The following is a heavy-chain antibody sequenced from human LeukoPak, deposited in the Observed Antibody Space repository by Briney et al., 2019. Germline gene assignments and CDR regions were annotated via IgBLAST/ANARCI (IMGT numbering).Heavy chain of an antibody. CDR1: GFTFSSYA. Sequence: GGSLRLSCAASGFTFSSYAMSWVRQAPGKGLEWVSAISGSGGSTYYADSVKGRFTISRDNSKNTLYLQMSSLRAEDTAVYYCAKDKGGSYYPAYFDYWGQGTLVTVSS. V-gene: IGHV3-23*01. J-gene: IGHJ4*02. D-gene: IGHD1-26*01. CDR3: AKDKGGSYYPAYFDY. CDR2: ISGSGGST.